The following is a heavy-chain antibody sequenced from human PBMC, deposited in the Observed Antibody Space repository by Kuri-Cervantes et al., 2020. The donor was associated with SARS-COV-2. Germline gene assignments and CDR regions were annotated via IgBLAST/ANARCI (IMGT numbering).Heavy chain of an antibody. CDR2: ISSSSSYI. CDR3: ARTINQGDSGYETLYYYMDV. Sequence: GESLKISCAASGFTFSSYSMNWVRQAPGKGLEWVSSISSSSSYIYYADSVKGRFTISRDNAKNSLYLQMNSLRAEDTAVYYCARTINQGDSGYETLYYYMDVWGKGTTVTVSS. D-gene: IGHD5-12*01. J-gene: IGHJ6*03. CDR1: GFTFSSYS. V-gene: IGHV3-21*01.